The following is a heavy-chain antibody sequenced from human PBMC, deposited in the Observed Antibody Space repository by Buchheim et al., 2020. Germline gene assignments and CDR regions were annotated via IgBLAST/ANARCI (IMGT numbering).Heavy chain of an antibody. D-gene: IGHD5-18*01. CDR3: ARAVLGYQETYYYYGMDV. V-gene: IGHV4-59*01. J-gene: IGHJ6*02. CDR1: GGSISSYY. CDR2: IYYSGST. Sequence: QVQLQESGPGLVKPSETLSLTCTVSGGSISSYYWSWIRQPPGKGLEWIGYIYYSGSTNYNPSLKSRVTISVDTSKNQFSLKLSSVTAADTAVYYCARAVLGYQETYYYYGMDVWGQGTT.